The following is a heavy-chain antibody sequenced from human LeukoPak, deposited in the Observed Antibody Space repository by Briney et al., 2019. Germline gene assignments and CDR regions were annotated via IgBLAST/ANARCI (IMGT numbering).Heavy chain of an antibody. V-gene: IGHV3-66*02. CDR2: IYSGGST. J-gene: IGHJ4*02. CDR1: GFTVSSNY. CDR3: ACYDFWSGYRYY. Sequence: PGGSLRLSCAASGFTVSSNYMSWVRQAPAKGLAWVSVIYSGGSTYYADSVKGRFAISRDNSKNTLYLQMNSLGAEDTAVYYCACYDFWSGYRYYWGQGTLVTVSS. D-gene: IGHD3-3*01.